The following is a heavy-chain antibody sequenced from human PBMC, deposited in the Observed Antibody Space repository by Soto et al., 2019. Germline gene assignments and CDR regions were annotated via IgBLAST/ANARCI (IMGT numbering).Heavy chain of an antibody. CDR3: ATGYDSSGYSAYFDY. CDR2: IKQDGSEK. CDR1: GFTFSSYW. J-gene: IGHJ4*02. D-gene: IGHD3-22*01. Sequence: PGGSLRLSCAASGFTFSSYWMSWVRQAPGKGLEWVANIKQDGSEKYYVGSVKGRFTISRDNAKNSLYLQMNSLRAEDTAVYYCATGYDSSGYSAYFDYWGQGTLVTVSS. V-gene: IGHV3-7*01.